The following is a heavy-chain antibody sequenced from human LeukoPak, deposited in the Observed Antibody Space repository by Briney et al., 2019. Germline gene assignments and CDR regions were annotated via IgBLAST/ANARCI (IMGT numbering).Heavy chain of an antibody. D-gene: IGHD2-15*01. CDR2: INPNSGGT. CDR1: GYTFTGYY. Sequence: ASVKVSCKASGYTFTGYYMHWVRQAPGQGLEWMGWINPNSGGTNYAQKFQGRVTMTRDTSISTAYMELSRLRSDDTAVYYCARDTSVVVAATLLNIWGQGTMVTVSS. CDR3: ARDTSVVVAATLLNI. V-gene: IGHV1-2*02. J-gene: IGHJ3*02.